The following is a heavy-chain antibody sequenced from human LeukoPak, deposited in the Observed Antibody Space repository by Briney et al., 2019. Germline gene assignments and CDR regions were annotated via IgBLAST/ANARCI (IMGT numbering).Heavy chain of an antibody. CDR2: INPNGGGT. J-gene: IGHJ5*02. Sequence: PLASVKVSCKASGYTFTGYYMHWVRQAPGQGLEWMGWINPNGGGTNYAQKFQGRVTMTRDTSISTAYMELSRLRSDDTAVYYCARIPRGSQGVSWFDPWGQGTLVTVSS. V-gene: IGHV1-2*02. D-gene: IGHD1-26*01. CDR3: ARIPRGSQGVSWFDP. CDR1: GYTFTGYY.